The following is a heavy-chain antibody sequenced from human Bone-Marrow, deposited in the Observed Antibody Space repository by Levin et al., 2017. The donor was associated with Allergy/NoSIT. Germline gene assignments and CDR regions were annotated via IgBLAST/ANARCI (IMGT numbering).Heavy chain of an antibody. J-gene: IGHJ4*02. CDR2: IYTSGST. CDR1: GGSISSGSYY. Sequence: SSETLSLTCTVSGGSISSGSYYWSWIRQPAGTGLEWIGRIYTSGSTNYNPSLKSRVTISMDTSKNQFSLKLNSVTVADTGMYFCARGRYSGYDSLFFFDFWGQGTLVTVSS. D-gene: IGHD5-12*01. CDR3: ARGRYSGYDSLFFFDF. V-gene: IGHV4-61*02.